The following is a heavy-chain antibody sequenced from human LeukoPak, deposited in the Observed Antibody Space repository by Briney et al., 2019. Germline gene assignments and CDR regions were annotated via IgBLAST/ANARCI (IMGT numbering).Heavy chain of an antibody. CDR1: GFTFSSYA. CDR3: AKGGSYYDSSGYYGY. D-gene: IGHD3-22*01. CDR2: ISGSGGST. V-gene: IGHV3-23*01. J-gene: IGHJ4*02. Sequence: PGGSLRLSCAASGFTFSSYAMSWVRQAPGKWLEWVSAISGSGGSTYYADSVKGRFTISRDNSKDTLYLQMNSLRAEDTAVYYCAKGGSYYDSSGYYGYWGQGTLVTVSS.